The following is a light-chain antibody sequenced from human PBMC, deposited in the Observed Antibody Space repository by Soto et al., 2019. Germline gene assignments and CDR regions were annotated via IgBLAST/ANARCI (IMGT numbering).Light chain of an antibody. V-gene: IGKV3-20*01. J-gene: IGKJ2*01. CDR1: QSVSSSY. CDR3: QQYNDFQYT. CDR2: GAS. Sequence: EIVLTQSPGTLSLSPGERATLSCRASQSVSSSYLAWYQQKPGQAPRLLIYGASSRATGIPDRFSGSGSGTDFTLTISSLQPVDSATYFCQQYNDFQYTFGPGTKLEI.